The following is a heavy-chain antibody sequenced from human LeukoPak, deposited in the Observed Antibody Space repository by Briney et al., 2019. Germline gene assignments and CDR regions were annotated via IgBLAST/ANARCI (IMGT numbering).Heavy chain of an antibody. J-gene: IGHJ4*02. CDR1: GFTFSDYY. V-gene: IGHV3-11*04. Sequence: GGSLRLSCAASGFTFSDYYMSWIRQTPGKGLEWISYTSSSGTTIYYADSVKGRFTISRDNAKNSLYLQMSSLRAEDTAVYYCARARGSYSFDCWGQGTLVTVSS. D-gene: IGHD1-26*01. CDR2: TSSSGTTI. CDR3: ARARGSYSFDC.